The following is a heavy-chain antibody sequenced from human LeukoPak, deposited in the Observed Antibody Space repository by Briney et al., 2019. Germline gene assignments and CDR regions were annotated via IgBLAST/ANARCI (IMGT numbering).Heavy chain of an antibody. CDR1: GFTFSSYS. CDR3: ARSMTTVTTFDY. V-gene: IGHV3-21*01. Sequence: GGSLRLSCAASGFTFSSYSMNWVRQAPGKGLEWVSSISSSSYIYYADSVKGRFTISRDNAKNSLYLQMNSLRAEDTAVYYCARSMTTVTTFDYWGQGTLVTASS. CDR2: ISSSSYI. D-gene: IGHD4-17*01. J-gene: IGHJ4*02.